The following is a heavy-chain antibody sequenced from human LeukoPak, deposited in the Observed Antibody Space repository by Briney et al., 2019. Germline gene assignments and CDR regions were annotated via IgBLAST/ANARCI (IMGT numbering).Heavy chain of an antibody. CDR3: ARLYSSSWYSGYLYMDV. CDR2: ISYSSSANHI. J-gene: IGHJ6*03. CDR1: GFTFSSYN. V-gene: IGHV3-21*01. D-gene: IGHD6-13*01. Sequence: GGSLRLSCVASGFTFSSYNMNWVRQAPGRGLEWVSSISYSSSANHIYYADSVRGRFTISRDNAKNSLYLQTNSLRAEDAAVYFCARLYSSSWYSGYLYMDVWGKGTTVTVSS.